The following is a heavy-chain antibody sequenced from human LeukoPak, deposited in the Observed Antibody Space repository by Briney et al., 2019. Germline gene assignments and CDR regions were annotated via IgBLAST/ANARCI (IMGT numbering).Heavy chain of an antibody. D-gene: IGHD3-22*01. CDR2: IYSGGST. CDR3: ARAENYYDSSGYYAYYFDY. CDR1: GVTVSSNY. Sequence: GGSLRLSCAASGVTVSSNYMSWVRQAPGKGLEWVSVIYSGGSTDYADSVKGRFTISRDNSKNTLYLQMNSLRAEDTAVYYCARAENYYDSSGYYAYYFDYWGQGTLVTVSS. J-gene: IGHJ4*02. V-gene: IGHV3-66*01.